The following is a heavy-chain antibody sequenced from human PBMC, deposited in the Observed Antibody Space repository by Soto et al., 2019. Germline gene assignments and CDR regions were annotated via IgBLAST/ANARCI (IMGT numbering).Heavy chain of an antibody. D-gene: IGHD3-22*01. CDR1: GYSFDNHW. Sequence: PGESLKISCKGSGYSFDNHWIGWVRQMPGRGLEWMGIIYPADSDTRYSPSFQGQVTISADKSTSTAYLHWNSLKASDSATYYCARKDSSGYSNWFDPWGQGTLVTVSS. CDR3: ARKDSSGYSNWFDP. J-gene: IGHJ5*02. V-gene: IGHV5-51*01. CDR2: IYPADSDT.